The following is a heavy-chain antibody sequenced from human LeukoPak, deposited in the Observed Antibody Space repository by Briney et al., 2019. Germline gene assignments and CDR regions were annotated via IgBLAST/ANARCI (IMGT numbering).Heavy chain of an antibody. J-gene: IGHJ4*02. CDR1: GYTLTELS. V-gene: IGHV1-24*01. Sequence: GASVKVSCKVSGYTLTELSMHWVRQAPGKGLEWMGGFDPEDGETINVQKFQGRLTMNDDTSTDTAYMELSSLRSEETAVYYCATGVQGYYGGNSEALDYWGQGTLVTVSS. CDR2: FDPEDGET. CDR3: ATGVQGYYGGNSEALDY. D-gene: IGHD4-23*01.